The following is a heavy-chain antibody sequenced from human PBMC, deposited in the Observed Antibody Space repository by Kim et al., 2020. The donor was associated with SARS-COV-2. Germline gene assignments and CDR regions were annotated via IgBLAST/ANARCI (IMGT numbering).Heavy chain of an antibody. CDR2: ISDSGSNA. J-gene: IGHJ4*02. Sequence: GGSLRLSCVASGFPLRDYAMGWVRQAPGKGLEWVSGISDSGSNADYADSVKGRFTISRDNSRNTVFLQMSSLRAEDTAVYYCATDPGYYGSWNYYFFDSWGQGTLVTVSS. CDR1: GFPLRDYA. D-gene: IGHD3-10*01. CDR3: ATDPGYYGSWNYYFFDS. V-gene: IGHV3-23*01.